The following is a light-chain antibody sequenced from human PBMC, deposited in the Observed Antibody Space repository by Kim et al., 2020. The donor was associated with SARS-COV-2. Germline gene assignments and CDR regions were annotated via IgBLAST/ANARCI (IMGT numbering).Light chain of an antibody. J-gene: IGKJ2*01. V-gene: IGKV3-15*01. CDR1: QSVSSN. Sequence: EIVLTQSPDTLSLSPGERATLSCRASQSVSSNLAWYQQKPGQAPRLLIYGASTRATGIPARFSGSGSGTEFTLTISSLQSEDFAVYYCQQYNNWPYTFGQGTKLEI. CDR2: GAS. CDR3: QQYNNWPYT.